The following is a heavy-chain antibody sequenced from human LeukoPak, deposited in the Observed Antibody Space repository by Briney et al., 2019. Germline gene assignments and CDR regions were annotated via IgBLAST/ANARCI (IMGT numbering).Heavy chain of an antibody. D-gene: IGHD3-22*01. Sequence: ASVKVSCEASGYTFTSYGISWVRQAPGQGLEWMGWISAYNGNTNYAQKLQGRVTMTTDTSTSTAYMELRSLRSDDTAVYYCAGSTAAYYYDSSGYFDWGQGTLVTVSS. CDR2: ISAYNGNT. J-gene: IGHJ4*02. V-gene: IGHV1-18*01. CDR3: AGSTAAYYYDSSGYFD. CDR1: GYTFTSYG.